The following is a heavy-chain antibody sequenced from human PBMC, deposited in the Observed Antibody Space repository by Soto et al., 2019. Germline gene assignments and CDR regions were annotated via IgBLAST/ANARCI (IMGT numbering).Heavy chain of an antibody. D-gene: IGHD2-8*02. J-gene: IGHJ4*02. V-gene: IGHV3-23*01. CDR1: GFTFSSSA. CDR3: AKTLGLVDPFDY. Sequence: GGSLRLSCAASGFTFSSSAMSWVRQAPGKGLEWVSSISSSAARTYYPDSVRGRFTISRDNSKNTLSLQMNSLRAEDTAVYYCAKTLGLVDPFDYWGQGTLVTVS. CDR2: ISSSAART.